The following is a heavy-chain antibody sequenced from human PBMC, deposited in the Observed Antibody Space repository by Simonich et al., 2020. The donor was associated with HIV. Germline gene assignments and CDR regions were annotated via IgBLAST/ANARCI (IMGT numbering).Heavy chain of an antibody. Sequence: QVQLVQSGAEVKNPGASVKVSCKASGYTFTDNPLHWVRQAPGQGLEWRGWISAYNGNTNYAQNLQGRVTMTTDTSTSTAYIELRSLRSDDTAVYYCARDGANWGYFDYWGQGTLVTVSS. CDR1: GYTFTDNP. CDR3: ARDGANWGYFDY. CDR2: ISAYNGNT. V-gene: IGHV1-18*04. D-gene: IGHD7-27*01. J-gene: IGHJ4*02.